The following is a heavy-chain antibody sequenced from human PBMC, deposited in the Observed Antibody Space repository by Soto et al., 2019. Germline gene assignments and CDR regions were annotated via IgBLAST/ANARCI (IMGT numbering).Heavy chain of an antibody. J-gene: IGHJ6*03. V-gene: IGHV3-33*01. D-gene: IGHD6-19*01. CDR1: GFTFSTYG. Sequence: GGSLRLSCAASGFTFSTYGMHWVRQAPGKGLEWVAVIWYDGSHEYYADSVKGRFTISRDNSKNTLYLQMNSLRAEDTAVYYCASGSSGWPDYYYMDVWGKGTTVTVSS. CDR3: ASGSSGWPDYYYMDV. CDR2: IWYDGSHE.